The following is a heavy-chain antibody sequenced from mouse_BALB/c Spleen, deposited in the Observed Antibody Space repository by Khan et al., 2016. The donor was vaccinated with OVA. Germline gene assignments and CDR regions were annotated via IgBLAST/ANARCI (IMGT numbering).Heavy chain of an antibody. CDR1: GYSITSAYA. CDR3: GSGRLLLRDADYIDY. CDR2: ISYRGSP. V-gene: IGHV3-2*02. D-gene: IGHD1-1*01. J-gene: IGHJ2*01. Sequence: EVKLLESGPGLLKPSQSLSLTCPVTGYSITSAYAWNWIRQFPGNKLEWMAYISYRGSPTYSPSLRSRFSIPRDTSKNPLFLQLTSVNTEDTATYYCGSGRLLLRDADYIDYWGKGTTLTVAA.